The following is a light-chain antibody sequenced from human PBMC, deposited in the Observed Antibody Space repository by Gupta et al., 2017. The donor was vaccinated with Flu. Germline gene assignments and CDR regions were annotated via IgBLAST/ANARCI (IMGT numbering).Light chain of an antibody. V-gene: IGKV1-39*01. CDR3: QQSNSTPVT. J-gene: IGKJ4*01. Sequence: PSSMSASVGDRVTITCRARQRISRYLYWYQQKPGNAPQLLIYAASREKSGVPSRFSGSGCGTDFTLTISRRQPEDFANYYCQQSNSTPVTFGRGTXVDIK. CDR2: AAS. CDR1: QRISRY.